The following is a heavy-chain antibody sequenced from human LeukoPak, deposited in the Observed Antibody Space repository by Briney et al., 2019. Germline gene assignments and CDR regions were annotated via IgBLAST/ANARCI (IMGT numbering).Heavy chain of an antibody. CDR1: GYTFTSHA. J-gene: IGHJ6*03. Sequence: ASVKVSCKASGYTFTSHAMNWVRQAPGQGLEWMGWINPKTRKPTYAQGFTGRFVFSLDTSVSTTYLQISSLTAEDTAVYYCARDPGLSSYYYYMDVWGKGTTVTISS. CDR3: ARDPGLSSYYYYMDV. V-gene: IGHV7-4-1*02. CDR2: INPKTRKP. D-gene: IGHD2/OR15-2a*01.